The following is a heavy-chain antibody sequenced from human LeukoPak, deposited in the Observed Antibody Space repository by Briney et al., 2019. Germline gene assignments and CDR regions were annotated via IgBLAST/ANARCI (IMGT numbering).Heavy chain of an antibody. CDR1: GYSISTGYY. Sequence: SETLSLTCSVSGYSISTGYYWGWIRQPPGKGLEWIGSIYHSGSTYYNPSLNSRVTISVDTSTNQFSLKLTSVTAADTAVYYCARTLHGGVDYWGQGTLVTVSS. D-gene: IGHD4-23*01. V-gene: IGHV4-38-2*01. CDR3: ARTLHGGVDY. J-gene: IGHJ4*02. CDR2: IYHSGST.